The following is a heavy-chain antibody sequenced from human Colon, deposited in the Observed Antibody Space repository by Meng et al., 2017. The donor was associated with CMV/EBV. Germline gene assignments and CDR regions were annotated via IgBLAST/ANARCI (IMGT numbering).Heavy chain of an antibody. D-gene: IGHD5-18*01. CDR3: AKRTTGNGYSYGYAY. Sequence: GGSLRLSCAASGFTFSSYTMTWVRQAPGKGLEWVSVITSGGSTYYADSVKGRFTISRDTSKNTLYLQMNSLRAEDTAVYYCAKRTTGNGYSYGYAYWGQGTLVTVSS. V-gene: IGHV3-23*01. CDR2: ITSGGST. J-gene: IGHJ4*02. CDR1: GFTFSSYT.